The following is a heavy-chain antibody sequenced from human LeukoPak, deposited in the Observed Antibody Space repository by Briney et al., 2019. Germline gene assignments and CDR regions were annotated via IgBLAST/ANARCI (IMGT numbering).Heavy chain of an antibody. V-gene: IGHV3-48*03. J-gene: IGHJ4*02. CDR2: ISSSGSTT. CDR1: GXTFSTYE. Sequence: PGGSLRLSCAASGXTFSTYEMNWVRQAPGKGLEWVSHISSSGSTTYYADSVKGRFTISRDNAKNSLYLQMNSLRAEDTAVYYCASPQYYFDYWGQGTLVTVSS. CDR3: ASPQYYFDY. D-gene: IGHD5-24*01.